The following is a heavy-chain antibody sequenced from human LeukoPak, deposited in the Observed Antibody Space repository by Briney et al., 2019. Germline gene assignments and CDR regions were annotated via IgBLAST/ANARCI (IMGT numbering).Heavy chain of an antibody. J-gene: IGHJ4*02. CDR3: ARHSSGWYYFDY. Sequence: SETLSLTCTVSGGSISTYYWSWIRQPPGEGLEWIGYIYYSGSTNYSPSLKNRVTISVDTSKNQFSLKLSSVTAADTAVYYCARHSSGWYYFDYWGQGTLVTVSS. D-gene: IGHD6-19*01. CDR1: GGSISTYY. CDR2: IYYSGST. V-gene: IGHV4-59*08.